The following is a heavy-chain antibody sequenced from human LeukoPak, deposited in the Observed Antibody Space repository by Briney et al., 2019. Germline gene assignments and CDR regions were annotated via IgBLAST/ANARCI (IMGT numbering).Heavy chain of an antibody. CDR2: IYTSGST. Sequence: PSETLSPTCTVSGGSISSYYWSWIRQPAGKGLEWIGRIYTSGSTNYNPSLKSRVTISVDKSKNQFSLKLSSVTAADTAVYYCARLSLPIAAAGTTPLRYYYYYYMDVWGKGTTVTVSS. CDR1: GGSISSYY. CDR3: ARLSLPIAAAGTTPLRYYYYYYMDV. V-gene: IGHV4-4*07. D-gene: IGHD6-13*01. J-gene: IGHJ6*03.